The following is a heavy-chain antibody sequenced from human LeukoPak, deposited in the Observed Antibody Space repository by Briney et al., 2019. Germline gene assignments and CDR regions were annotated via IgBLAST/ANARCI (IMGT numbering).Heavy chain of an antibody. V-gene: IGHV3-30-3*01. CDR1: GFTFSSYA. J-gene: IGHJ4*02. D-gene: IGHD6-19*01. CDR2: ISYDGSNK. CDR3: ARLGPASSGWPESFDY. Sequence: GGSLRLSCAASGFTFSSYAMHWVRQAPGKGLEWVAGISYDGSNKYYADSVKGRFTISRDNSKNTLYLQMNSLRVEDTAVYYCARLGPASSGWPESFDYWGQGTLVTVSS.